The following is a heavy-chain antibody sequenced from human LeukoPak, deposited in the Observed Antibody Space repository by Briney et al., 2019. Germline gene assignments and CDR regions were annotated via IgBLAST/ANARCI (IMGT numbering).Heavy chain of an antibody. CDR3: ARDNGGWLDQFDY. CDR2: ISSNSSYI. CDR1: GFTFSSYS. V-gene: IGHV3-21*01. Sequence: PGGSLRLSCAASGFTFSSYSMNWVRQAPGKGLEWVSSISSNSSYIYYADSVKGRFTISRDNAKNSLYLQMNSLRAEDTAVYYCARDNGGWLDQFDYWGQGTLVTVSS. D-gene: IGHD2-8*01. J-gene: IGHJ4*02.